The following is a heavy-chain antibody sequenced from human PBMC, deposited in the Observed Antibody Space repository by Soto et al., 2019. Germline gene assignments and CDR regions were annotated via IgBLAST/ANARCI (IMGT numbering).Heavy chain of an antibody. V-gene: IGHV3-23*01. CDR3: ARVAFDYINSANH. CDR1: GFIFNAYA. J-gene: IGHJ5*02. Sequence: EVQLLESGGGLVQPGGSLWLSCAASGFIFNAYAMTWVRQAPGKGLEWVSAIGGSGGNTYYAASVKGRFTISRDNSKDTVDLEINRLRVDDTGVYFCARVAFDYINSANHWCQGILVTVSS. CDR2: IGGSGGNT. D-gene: IGHD4-4*01.